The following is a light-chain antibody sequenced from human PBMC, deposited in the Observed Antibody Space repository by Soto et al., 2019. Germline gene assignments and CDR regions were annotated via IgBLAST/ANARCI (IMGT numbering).Light chain of an antibody. Sequence: EILMTQSPATLSVSPGERATLSCRASQSVSSNLAWYQQKPGQAPRLLIYGAFTRATGIPARFSGSGSGTEFTLTISSLQSEDFAIYYCQQYKNWPPLTFGGGTKVEIK. CDR2: GAF. CDR1: QSVSSN. CDR3: QQYKNWPPLT. V-gene: IGKV3-15*01. J-gene: IGKJ4*01.